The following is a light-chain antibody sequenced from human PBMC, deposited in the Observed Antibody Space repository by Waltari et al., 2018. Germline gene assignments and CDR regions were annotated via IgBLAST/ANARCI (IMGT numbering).Light chain of an antibody. V-gene: IGKV1-5*03. CDR1: QSINSW. Sequence: DIQMTQSPSSLSASVGDEVTITCQASQSINSWLAWYQQKPGKAPKPLIYKAFDLESGVPSRFSGSGSGTNFTLTISSLQPEDFATYYCQQYNSTPRTFGQGTKVEIK. CDR3: QQYNSTPRT. J-gene: IGKJ1*01. CDR2: KAF.